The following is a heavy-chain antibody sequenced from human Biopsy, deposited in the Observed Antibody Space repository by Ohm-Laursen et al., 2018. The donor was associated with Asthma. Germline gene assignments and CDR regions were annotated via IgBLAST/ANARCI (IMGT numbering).Heavy chain of an antibody. V-gene: IGHV3-11*01. CDR2: IGSRITDAI. J-gene: IGHJ3*02. D-gene: IGHD4-23*01. CDR1: GLTVSDYH. CDR3: ARAYGGNFFSGAFDI. Sequence: GSLRLSCTASGLTVSDYHMSWIRQTPGRGLDWISYIGSRITDAIYYADSVKGRFTISRDNAKNSVFLQMNSLRAEDTGVYYCARAYGGNFFSGAFDIWGQGTMVTVSS.